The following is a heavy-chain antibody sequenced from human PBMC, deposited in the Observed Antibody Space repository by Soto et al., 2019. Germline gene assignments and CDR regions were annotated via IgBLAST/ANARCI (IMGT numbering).Heavy chain of an antibody. V-gene: IGHV4-31*03. Sequence: QVQLQESGPGLVKPSQTLSLTCTVSGGSLSSGGYYWSWLRQLPGKGLEWIGYIYYTGKTYYNPALKSRLAMSVDTSKNQFSLKLSSVTAADSALYYCARVFAGSFEYWGQGTLVTVSS. CDR1: GGSLSSGGYY. CDR2: IYYTGKT. J-gene: IGHJ4*02. CDR3: ARVFAGSFEY. D-gene: IGHD2-21*01.